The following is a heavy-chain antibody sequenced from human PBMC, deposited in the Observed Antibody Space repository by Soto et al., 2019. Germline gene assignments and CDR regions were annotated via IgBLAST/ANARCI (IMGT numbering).Heavy chain of an antibody. Sequence: EVQLLESGGGLVQPGGSLRLSCAASGFTFSTYAMSWVRQAPGKGLEWVSTISGGGGSTYYADSVKGRFTISRDNSKNKLYMQMNSRRAEDTAVYYCAKKSSSWPGDYWGQGTLVTVSS. CDR1: GFTFSTYA. J-gene: IGHJ4*02. CDR2: ISGGGGST. CDR3: AKKSSSWPGDY. V-gene: IGHV3-23*01. D-gene: IGHD6-13*01.